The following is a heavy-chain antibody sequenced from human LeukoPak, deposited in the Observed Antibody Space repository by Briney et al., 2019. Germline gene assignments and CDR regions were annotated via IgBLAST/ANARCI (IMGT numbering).Heavy chain of an antibody. Sequence: PGGSLKLSCAASGFTFSSYGMHWVRQAPGKGLEWVAFIRYDGSNKYYADSVKGRFTISRDNSKNTLYLQMNSLRAEDTAVYYCAKDPPRAFSSSGWYWGQGTLVTVSS. CDR1: GFTFSSYG. D-gene: IGHD6-19*01. CDR3: AKDPPRAFSSSGWY. CDR2: IRYDGSNK. V-gene: IGHV3-30*02. J-gene: IGHJ4*02.